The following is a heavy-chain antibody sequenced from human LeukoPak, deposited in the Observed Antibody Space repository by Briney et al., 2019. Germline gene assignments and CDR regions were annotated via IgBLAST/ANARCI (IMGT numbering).Heavy chain of an antibody. CDR1: GGSISSSNW. CDR3: ARADDDYGDHGGDAFDI. CDR2: IYHSGST. Sequence: KPSETLSLTCAVSGGSISSSNWWSWVRQPPGKGLEWIGEIYHSGSTNYNPSLKSRVTISVDKSKNQFSLKLSSVTAADTAVYYCARADDDYGDHGGDAFDIWGQGTMVTVSS. V-gene: IGHV4-4*02. D-gene: IGHD4-17*01. J-gene: IGHJ3*02.